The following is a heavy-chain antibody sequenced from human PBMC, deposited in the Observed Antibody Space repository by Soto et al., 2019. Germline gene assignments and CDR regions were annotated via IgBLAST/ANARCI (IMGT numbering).Heavy chain of an antibody. J-gene: IGHJ6*03. Sequence: GESLKISCKGSGYSFTSYWIGWVRQMPGKGLEWMGIIYPGDSDTRYSPSFQGQVTISADKSISTAYLQWSSLKASDTAMYYCACLVGRGPHSYYYYYLDVWGKGTTVTVSS. CDR3: ACLVGRGPHSYYYYYLDV. CDR2: IYPGDSDT. D-gene: IGHD1-1*01. CDR1: GYSFTSYW. V-gene: IGHV5-51*01.